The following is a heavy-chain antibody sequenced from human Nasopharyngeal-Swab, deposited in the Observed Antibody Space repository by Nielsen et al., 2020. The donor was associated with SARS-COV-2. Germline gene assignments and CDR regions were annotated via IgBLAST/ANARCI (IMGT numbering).Heavy chain of an antibody. Sequence: WIRQPPGEGLEWVSAISGSGGSTYYADSVKGRFTISRDNSKNTLYLQMNSLRAEDTAVYYCAKDLTSIAVAGPIIDYWGQGTLVTVSS. J-gene: IGHJ4*02. CDR2: ISGSGGST. CDR3: AKDLTSIAVAGPIIDY. V-gene: IGHV3-23*01. D-gene: IGHD6-19*01.